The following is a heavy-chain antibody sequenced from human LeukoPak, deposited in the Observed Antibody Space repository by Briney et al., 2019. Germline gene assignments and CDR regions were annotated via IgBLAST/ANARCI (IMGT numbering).Heavy chain of an antibody. Sequence: GGSLRLSCAAPGFTFSSYAMSWVRQAPGKGLEWVSAISGSGGSTYYADSVKGRFTISRDNSKNTLYLQMNSLRAEDTAVYYCAKDLVYDYGDYGGRGFFDYWGQGTLVTVSS. D-gene: IGHD4-17*01. V-gene: IGHV3-23*01. J-gene: IGHJ4*02. CDR3: AKDLVYDYGDYGGRGFFDY. CDR2: ISGSGGST. CDR1: GFTFSSYA.